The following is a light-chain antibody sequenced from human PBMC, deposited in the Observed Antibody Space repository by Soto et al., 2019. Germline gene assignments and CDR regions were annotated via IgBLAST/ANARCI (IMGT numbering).Light chain of an antibody. CDR2: GAS. J-gene: IGKJ1*01. CDR1: QSVGSY. Sequence: PGERATLSCRASQSVGSYLAWYQQKPGQAPRLLIYGASSRATGIPDRFSGSGSGTDFTLTIRRLEPEDFAVYYCQQYDSSPPGTFGQGTKVDIK. V-gene: IGKV3-20*01. CDR3: QQYDSSPPGT.